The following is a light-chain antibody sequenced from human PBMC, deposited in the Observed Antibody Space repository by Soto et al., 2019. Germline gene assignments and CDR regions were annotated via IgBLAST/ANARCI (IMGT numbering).Light chain of an antibody. J-gene: IGKJ5*01. Sequence: EIVLTQSPGTLSLSPWERATLSCRASQSFSSSYLAYYQQKPGQAPRLLIYGASTRATGIPARFSGSGSGTEFTLTISSLQSEGFAVYYCQQYNNWPPITFGQGTRLEIK. CDR2: GAS. CDR3: QQYNNWPPIT. V-gene: IGKV3-15*01. CDR1: QSFSSSY.